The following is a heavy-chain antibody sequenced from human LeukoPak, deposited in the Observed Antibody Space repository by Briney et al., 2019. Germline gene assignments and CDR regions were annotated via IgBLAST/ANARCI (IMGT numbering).Heavy chain of an antibody. CDR2: ISSSGSTI. CDR1: GFTFSSYE. V-gene: IGHV3-48*03. J-gene: IGHJ5*02. Sequence: GGSLRLSCAASGFTFSSYEMNWVRQAPGKGLEWVSYISSSGSTIYYADSVKGRFTISRDNAKNSLYLQMNSLRAEDTAVYYCARAFSLSGWWSGDNRFDPWGQGTLVTVSS. D-gene: IGHD2-15*01. CDR3: ARAFSLSGWWSGDNRFDP.